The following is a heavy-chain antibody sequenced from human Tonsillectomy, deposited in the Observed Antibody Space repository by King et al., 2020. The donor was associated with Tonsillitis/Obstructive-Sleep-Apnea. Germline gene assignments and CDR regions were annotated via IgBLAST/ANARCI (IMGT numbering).Heavy chain of an antibody. CDR3: ATEGGLGELSH. CDR1: GFTFSSYA. CDR2: ISYDGSNK. Sequence: VQLVESGGGVVQPGRSLRLSCAASGFTFSSYAMHWVRQAPGKGLEGVAVISYDGSNKYYADSVKGRFTISRDNSKNTLYLQMNSLRAEDTAVYYCATEGGLGELSHWGQGTLVTVSS. V-gene: IGHV3-30*01. D-gene: IGHD3-16*02. J-gene: IGHJ4*02.